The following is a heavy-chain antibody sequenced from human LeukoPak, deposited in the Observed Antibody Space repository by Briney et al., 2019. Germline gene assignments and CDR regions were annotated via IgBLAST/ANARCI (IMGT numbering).Heavy chain of an antibody. Sequence: PGGSLRLSCAASGFTFSDFWMGWVRQAPGKGLEWVANINQGGSESYYVDSVKGRFTISRDNAKKSLFLQVNSLRAEDTAVYYCTKGRSNHYWGQGTLVTVST. CDR1: GFTFSDFW. CDR3: TKGRSNHY. J-gene: IGHJ4*02. V-gene: IGHV3-7*01. D-gene: IGHD4-11*01. CDR2: INQGGSES.